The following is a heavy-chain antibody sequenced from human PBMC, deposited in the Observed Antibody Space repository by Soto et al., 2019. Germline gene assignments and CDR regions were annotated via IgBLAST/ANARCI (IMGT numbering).Heavy chain of an antibody. Sequence: QVQLVQSGAEVKKPGASVKVSCKASGYSFTSYYMHWVRQAPGQGLEWMGIINPSGGSTNYTQKFQGRVTMTRDTSTGTVYMELSSLGFEDTAVYYCARGRVRSSSGVSWFDPWGQGTLVTVSS. CDR1: GYSFTSYY. J-gene: IGHJ5*02. V-gene: IGHV1-46*01. CDR2: INPSGGST. D-gene: IGHD6-6*01. CDR3: ARGRVRSSSGVSWFDP.